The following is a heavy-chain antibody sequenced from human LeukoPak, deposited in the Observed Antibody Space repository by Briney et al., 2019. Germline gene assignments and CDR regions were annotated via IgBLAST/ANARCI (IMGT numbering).Heavy chain of an antibody. V-gene: IGHV4-39*07. CDR2: IYSRGTT. J-gene: IGHJ4*02. D-gene: IGHD6-6*01. CDR3: AKMSSSPRFDY. CDR1: GGSVSSTLYY. Sequence: SETLSLTCTVSGGSVSSTLYYWGWIRQPPGKGLEWIGNIYSRGTTWYNPSLKSRVTISLDTSRNQFSLKLSSVTAADTAVYYWAKMSSSPRFDYWAQEPLVTVPS.